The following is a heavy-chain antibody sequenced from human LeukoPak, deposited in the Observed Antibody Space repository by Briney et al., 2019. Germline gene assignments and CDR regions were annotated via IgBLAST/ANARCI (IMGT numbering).Heavy chain of an antibody. D-gene: IGHD1-14*01. CDR3: ASSDIVTGTTYYFDY. Sequence: KSSETLSLTCSVSGGSISSCYRFWIRQPPGKGLEWIGSVFHSGNTNYNPSLKSRVTISVDTSKNQFSLKLSSVIAADTAVYYCASSDIVTGTTYYFDYWGQGTLITVSS. CDR1: GGSISSCY. J-gene: IGHJ4*02. CDR2: VFHSGNT. V-gene: IGHV4-59*01.